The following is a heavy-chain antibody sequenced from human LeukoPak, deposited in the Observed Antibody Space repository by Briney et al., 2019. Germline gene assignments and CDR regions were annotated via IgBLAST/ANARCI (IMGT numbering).Heavy chain of an antibody. CDR1: GFTFDDYA. V-gene: IGHV3-9*01. D-gene: IGHD6-19*01. J-gene: IGHJ4*02. CDR3: AKDRSGWYDGGLVDY. CDR2: ISWNSGSI. Sequence: GGSLRLSCAASGFTFDDYAMHWVRQAPGKGLEWVSGISWNSGSIGYADSVKGRFTISRDNAKNSLYLQMNSLRAEDTALYYCAKDRSGWYDGGLVDYWGQGTLVTVSP.